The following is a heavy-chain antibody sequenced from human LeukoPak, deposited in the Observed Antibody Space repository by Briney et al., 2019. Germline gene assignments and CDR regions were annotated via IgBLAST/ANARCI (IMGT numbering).Heavy chain of an antibody. D-gene: IGHD5-12*01. CDR1: GFALSTYW. J-gene: IGHJ6*04. V-gene: IGHV3-7*03. CDR2: IKEDGGDK. Sequence: GGSLRLSCTASGFALSTYWMSWVRQAPGKGLEWVANIKEDGGDKYYVDSVKGRFTISRDNAKNSLYLQMNSLRAEDTAVYYCARLSKASAHLIVATIHYYYYGMDVWGKGTTVTVSS. CDR3: ARLSKASAHLIVATIHYYYYGMDV.